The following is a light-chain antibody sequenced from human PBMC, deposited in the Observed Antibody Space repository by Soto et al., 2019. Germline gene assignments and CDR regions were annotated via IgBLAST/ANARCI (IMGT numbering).Light chain of an antibody. CDR1: QSIRNY. J-gene: IGKJ2*01. V-gene: IGKV1-39*01. Sequence: DIQMTQSPSSLSASVGDRVTITCRASQSIRNYVNWYQQKPGKAPKFLIYVASTLQSGVPSRFSGSGSGTXXXLXIXSXQPEDFATYYCQQSYSTPYTFGPGTKLEIK. CDR2: VAS. CDR3: QQSYSTPYT.